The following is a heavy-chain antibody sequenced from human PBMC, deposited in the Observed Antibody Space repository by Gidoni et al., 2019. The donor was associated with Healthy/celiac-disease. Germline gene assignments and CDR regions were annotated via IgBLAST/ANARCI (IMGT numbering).Heavy chain of an antibody. V-gene: IGHV3-21*01. CDR3: ARERSIAVAGTPFDY. CDR1: GFTFSSYS. J-gene: IGHJ4*02. D-gene: IGHD6-19*01. Sequence: EVQLVESGGGLVKPGGSLRLSCAASGFTFSSYSMNWVRQAPGKGLEWVSSISSSSSYIYYADSVKGRFTISRDNAKNSLYLQMNSLRAEDTAVYYCARERSIAVAGTPFDYWGQGTLVTVSS. CDR2: ISSSSSYI.